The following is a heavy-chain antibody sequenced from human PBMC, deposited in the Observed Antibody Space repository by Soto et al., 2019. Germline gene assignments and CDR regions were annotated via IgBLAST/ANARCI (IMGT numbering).Heavy chain of an antibody. J-gene: IGHJ6*03. CDR2: IWYDGSNK. CDR3: ARDSDKFYDFWSGYHGYMDV. D-gene: IGHD3-3*01. V-gene: IGHV3-33*01. CDR1: GFTFSSYG. Sequence: GGSLRLSCAASGFTFSSYGMHWVRQAPGKGLEWVAVIWYDGSNKYYADSVKGRFTISRDNSKNTLYLQMNSLRAEDTAVYYCARDSDKFYDFWSGYHGYMDVWGKGTTVTVSS.